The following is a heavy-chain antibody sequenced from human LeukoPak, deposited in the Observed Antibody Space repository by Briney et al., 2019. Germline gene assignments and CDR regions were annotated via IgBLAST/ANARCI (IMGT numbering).Heavy chain of an antibody. CDR3: ARRDRPGMLDY. D-gene: IGHD2-8*01. J-gene: IGHJ4*02. CDR1: GGSFSVYY. CDR2: INHSRST. V-gene: IGHV4-34*01. Sequence: SETLSLTCAVYGGSFSVYYWSCIRDPPGEGLEWSGEINHSRSTNYNPSHKSRLTISVATSKNQFSLKLSSVTAADTAVYYCARRDRPGMLDYWGQGTLVTVSS.